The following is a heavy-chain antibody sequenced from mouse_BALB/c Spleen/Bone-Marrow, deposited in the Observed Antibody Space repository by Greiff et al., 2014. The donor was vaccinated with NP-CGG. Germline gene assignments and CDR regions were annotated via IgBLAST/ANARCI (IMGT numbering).Heavy chain of an antibody. V-gene: IGHV3-1*02. Sequence: VQLQQSGPDLVKPSQSLSLTCTVTGYSITSGYSWHWIRQFPGNKLEWMGYIHYSGRTNYNPSLKSRISITRDTSKNQFFLQLNSVTIEDTATYYCTRDDYDVMDYWGQGTSVTVSS. CDR1: GYSITSGYS. CDR3: TRDDYDVMDY. J-gene: IGHJ4*01. CDR2: IHYSGRT.